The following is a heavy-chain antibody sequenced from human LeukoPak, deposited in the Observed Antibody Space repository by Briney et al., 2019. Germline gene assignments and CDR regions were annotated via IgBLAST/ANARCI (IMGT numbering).Heavy chain of an antibody. CDR3: ARDTQVRFLEWLKTPYYYYYGMDV. Sequence: GKSLRLSCAASGFIIGNYPMHWVRQAPGKGLEWVAVISGDGSNEHYADSAKGRFTVSRDNAKSTAYLQMNSLRSEDTAVYYCARDTQVRFLEWLKTPYYYYYGMDVWGQGTTVTVSS. D-gene: IGHD3-3*01. J-gene: IGHJ6*02. CDR2: ISGDGSNE. V-gene: IGHV3-30-3*01. CDR1: GFIIGNYP.